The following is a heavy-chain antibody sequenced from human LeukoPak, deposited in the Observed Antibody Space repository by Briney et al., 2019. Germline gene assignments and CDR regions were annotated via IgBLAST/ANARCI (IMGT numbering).Heavy chain of an antibody. CDR2: INHSGST. J-gene: IGHJ5*02. V-gene: IGHV4-34*01. CDR1: GWSFSGYY. D-gene: IGHD3-10*01. Sequence: KPSETLSLTCAVYGWSFSGYYWSWIRQPPGKGLEWIGEINHSGSTNYNPSLKSRVTISVDTSKNQFSLKLSSVTAADTAVYYCARRPPMVRDNWFDPWGQGTLVTVSS. CDR3: ARRPPMVRDNWFDP.